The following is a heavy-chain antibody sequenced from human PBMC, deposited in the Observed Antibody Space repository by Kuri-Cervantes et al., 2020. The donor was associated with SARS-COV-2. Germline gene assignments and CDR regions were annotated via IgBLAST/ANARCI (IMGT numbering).Heavy chain of an antibody. CDR2: IMPALGIP. CDR1: GGTFSSAI. J-gene: IGHJ4*02. V-gene: IGHV1-69*10. CDR3: ACDGVSRSLSLDF. D-gene: IGHD5/OR15-5a*01. Sequence: SVKVSCKASGGTFSSAIISWVRQAPGQGLEWMGGIMPALGIPNYAQKFRGRVTITAETSTTTAYLDLTGLKSEDTALYYCACDGVSRSLSLDFWGQGTLVTVSS.